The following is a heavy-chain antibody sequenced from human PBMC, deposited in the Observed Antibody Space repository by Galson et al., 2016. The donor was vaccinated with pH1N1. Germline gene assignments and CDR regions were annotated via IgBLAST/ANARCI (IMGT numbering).Heavy chain of an antibody. CDR3: ARPEYVDVDLKDWYFDL. CDR2: IYYRGRT. Sequence: TLSLTCTVSGGSISTGGYYWSWIRQQPGKGLEWIGYIYYRGRTYYNPSHKSRVSITMDTSKNQFSLKVASVTAADTAVYFCARPEYVDVDLKDWYFDLWGRGTLVTVSS. CDR1: GGSISTGGYY. V-gene: IGHV4-31*03. D-gene: IGHD3-16*01. J-gene: IGHJ2*01.